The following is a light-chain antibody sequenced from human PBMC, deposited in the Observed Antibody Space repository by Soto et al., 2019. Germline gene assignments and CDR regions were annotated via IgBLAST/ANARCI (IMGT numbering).Light chain of an antibody. CDR3: QQTYRHPRT. CDR2: GAS. CDR1: QDIDIY. J-gene: IGKJ1*01. V-gene: IGKV1-39*01. Sequence: DIQMPQSPSSLSASVGDRVTITCRASQDIDIYLHWYQHKPGAAPKLLISGASNLQSVVPPRFTGSGVGKDFTLTINDLQPDDVATYYCQQTYRHPRTFGQGT.